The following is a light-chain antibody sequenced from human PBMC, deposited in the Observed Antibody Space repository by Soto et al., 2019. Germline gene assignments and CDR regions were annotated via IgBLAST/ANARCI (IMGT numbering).Light chain of an antibody. V-gene: IGKV3-20*01. CDR3: QQYGSSSWT. J-gene: IGKJ1*01. CDR2: GAS. Sequence: EIVLTQSPGTLSLSPGERATLSCRASQSFSSSFLAWYQQKPGQAPRLLIYGASSRATGIPDRFSGSGSGTDFSLTISRLEPVDFAVYYCQQYGSSSWTFGQGTKVEIK. CDR1: QSFSSSF.